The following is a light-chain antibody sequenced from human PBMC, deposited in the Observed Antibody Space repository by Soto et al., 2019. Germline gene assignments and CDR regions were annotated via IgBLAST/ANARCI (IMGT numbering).Light chain of an antibody. V-gene: IGLV2-23*01. CDR2: EDS. CDR1: SSDVGSYNL. Sequence: QSVLTQAASVSGSPGQSITISCTGTSSDVGSYNLVSWYQHHPGKAPKLMIYEDSKRPSGVSNRFSGSKSGNTASLTISGLQAEDEADYYCCSYAGSSTWVFGGGTKLTVL. J-gene: IGLJ3*02. CDR3: CSYAGSSTWV.